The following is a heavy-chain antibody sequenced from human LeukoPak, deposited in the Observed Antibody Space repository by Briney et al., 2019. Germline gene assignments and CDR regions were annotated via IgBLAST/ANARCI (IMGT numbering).Heavy chain of an antibody. V-gene: IGHV1-2*02. CDR2: INPNSGST. CDR1: GYTFTGYY. D-gene: IGHD4-11*01. Sequence: ASVKVSCKASGYTFTGYYMHWVRRAPGQGLEWMGWINPNSGSTNYPQKFQGRVTMTRDTSISTAYMELSRLTSDDTAVYYCASGYSDYADYYNYYMDVWGKGTTVTVSS. J-gene: IGHJ6*03. CDR3: ASGYSDYADYYNYYMDV.